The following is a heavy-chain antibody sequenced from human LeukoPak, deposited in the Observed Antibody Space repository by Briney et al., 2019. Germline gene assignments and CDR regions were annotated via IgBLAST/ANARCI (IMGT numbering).Heavy chain of an antibody. V-gene: IGHV3-30*02. Sequence: GGSLRLSCVASGFTYSHNGMHWVRQAPGKGLEWVAFIQYDGNTIFYADSVKGRFTISRDNSKNTLYLQMNSLRAEDTAVYYCAKGSMRYSGYDYAVGYWGQGTLVTVSS. CDR2: IQYDGNTI. J-gene: IGHJ4*02. D-gene: IGHD5-12*01. CDR3: AKGSMRYSGYDYAVGY. CDR1: GFTYSHNG.